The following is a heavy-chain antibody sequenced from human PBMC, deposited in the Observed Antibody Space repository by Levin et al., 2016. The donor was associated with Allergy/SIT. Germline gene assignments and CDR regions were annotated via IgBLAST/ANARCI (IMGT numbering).Heavy chain of an antibody. CDR2: IYTGGST. CDR1: EFTVGGNY. CDR3: AREISEWGRSYFDY. D-gene: IGHD1-26*01. Sequence: GESLKISCAVSEFTVGGNYMSWVRQAPGKGLEWVSVIYTGGSTYYADSVKGRFTISRDNSKNTLYLQMNSLRAEDTAVYYCAREISEWGRSYFDYWGQGTLVTVSS. J-gene: IGHJ4*02. V-gene: IGHV3-53*01.